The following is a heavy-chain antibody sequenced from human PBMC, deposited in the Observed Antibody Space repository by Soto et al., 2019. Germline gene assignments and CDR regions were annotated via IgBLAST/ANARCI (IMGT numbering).Heavy chain of an antibody. CDR3: ARPISNIGGRTDS. D-gene: IGHD3-16*02. V-gene: IGHV1-2*02. Sequence: ASVKVSCKASGYTFTGYYMHWVRQAPGQGLEWMGWINPNSGDTKYAQKFQGRVTMTRDTSTRTAYMEASRLTSDDTAVYYCARPISNIGGRTDSWGPGTLVTVSS. CDR2: INPNSGDT. J-gene: IGHJ4*02. CDR1: GYTFTGYY.